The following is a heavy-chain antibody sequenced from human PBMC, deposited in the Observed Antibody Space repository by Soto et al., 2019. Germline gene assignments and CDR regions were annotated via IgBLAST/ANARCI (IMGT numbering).Heavy chain of an antibody. D-gene: IGHD3-10*01. Sequence: GGSLRLSCAVSGVTFNSNDMTWVRQAPGKGLEWVSTNSSSGAFTYHADSVRGRLTISRDNSKNTVYLQMNSLRAEDTAVYHCVKHKVSVVRGISPFGYWVQG. CDR3: VKHKVSVVRGISPFGY. V-gene: IGHV3-23*01. J-gene: IGHJ4*02. CDR2: NSSSGAFT. CDR1: GVTFNSND.